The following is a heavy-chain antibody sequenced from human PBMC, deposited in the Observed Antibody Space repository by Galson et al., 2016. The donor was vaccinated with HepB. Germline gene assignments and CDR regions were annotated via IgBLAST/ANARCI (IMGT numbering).Heavy chain of an antibody. CDR2: ISGSSDMI. CDR1: GFAFSSHS. D-gene: IGHD7-27*01. J-gene: IGHJ4*02. Sequence: SLRLSCAASGFAFSSHSMNWVRQAPGKGLEWLAYISGSSDMIYYGDSVKGRFTISRDNARNLLFLQMDGLRAEDTAVYFCARGDGTNWDFDYWGQGTLVTVSS. CDR3: ARGDGTNWDFDY. V-gene: IGHV3-48*04.